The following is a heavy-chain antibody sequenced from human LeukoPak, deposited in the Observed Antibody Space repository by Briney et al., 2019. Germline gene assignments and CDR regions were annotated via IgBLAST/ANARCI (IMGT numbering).Heavy chain of an antibody. CDR2: IYYSGST. V-gene: IGHV4-39*07. CDR1: GGSISSSSYY. Sequence: PSETLSLTCTVSGGSISSSSYYWGWIRQPPGKGLEWIGSIYYSGSTYYNPSLKSRVTISVDTSKNQFSLKLSSVTAADTAVYCCAGRAYYYDSSGYYYVDAFDIWGQGTMVTVSS. CDR3: AGRAYYYDSSGYYYVDAFDI. D-gene: IGHD3-22*01. J-gene: IGHJ3*02.